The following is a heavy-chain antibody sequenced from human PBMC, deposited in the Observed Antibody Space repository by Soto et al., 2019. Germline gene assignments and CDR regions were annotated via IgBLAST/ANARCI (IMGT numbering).Heavy chain of an antibody. CDR3: ARYPGDIEVEPGVTELDY. CDR1: GFTFSTYG. Sequence: QVQLVESGGGVVQPGRSLRLSCAASGFTFSTYGMHWVRQAPGKGLEWVAVISFDASIKYYVDSVKGRFTISRDNSKNTLYLQMNSLRGEDTAMYYCARYPGDIEVEPGVTELDYWGQGTLVTVSS. D-gene: IGHD2-2*01. V-gene: IGHV3-30*03. CDR2: ISFDASIK. J-gene: IGHJ4*02.